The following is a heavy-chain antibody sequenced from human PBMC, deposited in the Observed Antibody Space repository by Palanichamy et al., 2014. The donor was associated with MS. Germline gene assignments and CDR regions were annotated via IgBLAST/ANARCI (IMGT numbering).Heavy chain of an antibody. V-gene: IGHV3-23*01. CDR1: GFTLRDYG. J-gene: IGHJ4*02. CDR2: IGATEGST. D-gene: IGHD6-19*01. CDR3: ARNNSALDF. Sequence: EVQLLESGGGLVQPGGSLRLSCAASGFTLRDYGMTWVRQAPGKGLEWVSGIGATEGSTTYAGSVKGRFTISRDYSKNTLYLQMINLGAEDTAFYYCARNNSALDFWGRGTLVTVSS.